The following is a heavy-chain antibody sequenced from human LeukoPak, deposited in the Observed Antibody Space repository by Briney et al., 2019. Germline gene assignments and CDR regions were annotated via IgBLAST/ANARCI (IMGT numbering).Heavy chain of an antibody. CDR2: ISSSSEHI. D-gene: IGHD1-26*01. Sequence: GGSLRLSCAASGFMFSSYSMNWVRQAPGKGLEWVSSISSSSEHILYADSVKGRFTISRDNAKNLLYLQMNSLRDEDTAVYYCARLYTGSQKTFDYWGQGTLVTVSS. J-gene: IGHJ4*02. CDR1: GFMFSSYS. V-gene: IGHV3-21*01. CDR3: ARLYTGSQKTFDY.